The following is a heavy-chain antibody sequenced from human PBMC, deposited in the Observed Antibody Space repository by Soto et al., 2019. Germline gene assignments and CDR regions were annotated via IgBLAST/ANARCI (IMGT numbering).Heavy chain of an antibody. CDR2: ISSTTNYI. CDR1: GFTFTRYS. V-gene: IGHV3-21*06. CDR3: ARESEDLTSNFDY. Sequence: GGAPRLSCSAPGFTFTRYSMNWGRQAPGKGLEWVSSISSTTNYIYYGDSMKGRFTISRDNAKNSLYLEMNSLRAEDTAVYYCARESEDLTSNFDYWGQGTLVTVSS. J-gene: IGHJ4*02.